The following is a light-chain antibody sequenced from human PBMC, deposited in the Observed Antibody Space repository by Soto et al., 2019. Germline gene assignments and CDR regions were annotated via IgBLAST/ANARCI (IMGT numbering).Light chain of an antibody. V-gene: IGKV3-20*01. J-gene: IGKJ2*01. CDR2: GAS. Sequence: EIVLTQSPGTLSLSPGEIATLSCRASQSVTNDFLAWYQQKPGQAPRLLIYGASSRAAGVPDRFSGRGSGTYFTLTISRLEPEDLAVYYCQVYGRLPLMYTFGQGTKLGVK. CDR1: QSVTNDF. CDR3: QVYGRLPLMYT.